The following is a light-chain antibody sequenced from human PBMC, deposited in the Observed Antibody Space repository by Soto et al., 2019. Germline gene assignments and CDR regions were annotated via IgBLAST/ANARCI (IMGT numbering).Light chain of an antibody. V-gene: IGLV1-40*01. J-gene: IGLJ2*01. CDR1: SSNIGTGYD. Sequence: QSVLTQPPSVSGAPGQRVTISCTGSSSNIGTGYDVHWYQQVPGTAPKLLIYGNNNRPSGVPDRFSGSKSGTSASLAITGLQAEDEADYYCQSHDSSLSGSRVFGGGTNVTVL. CDR2: GNN. CDR3: QSHDSSLSGSRV.